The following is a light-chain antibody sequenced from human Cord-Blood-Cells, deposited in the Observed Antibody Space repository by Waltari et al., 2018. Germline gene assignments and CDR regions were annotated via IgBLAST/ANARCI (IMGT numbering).Light chain of an antibody. CDR2: EDN. Sequence: NFILTQPHSVAESPGRAVTISCTRSSGSIASNYVQWYQQRPGRSPTTVIYEDNQRPSGVPDRFSGPIDSSSNSASLTISGLKTEDEADYYCQSYDSSNLVFGGGTKLTVL. CDR1: SGSIASNY. V-gene: IGLV6-57*01. CDR3: QSYDSSNLV. J-gene: IGLJ2*01.